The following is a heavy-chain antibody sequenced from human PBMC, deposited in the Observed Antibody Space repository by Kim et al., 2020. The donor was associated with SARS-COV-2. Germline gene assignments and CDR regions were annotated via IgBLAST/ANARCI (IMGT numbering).Heavy chain of an antibody. CDR2: INSGNGNT. CDR1: GYTFISYA. Sequence: ASVKVSCKSSGYTFISYAMHWVRQAPGQRLEWMGWINSGNGNTKYLEKLQGRVTITRDTSASTAYLELNSLTSEDTAVYYCVREGWGYWGQGTLVTVSS. J-gene: IGHJ4*02. D-gene: IGHD1-26*01. CDR3: VREGWGY. V-gene: IGHV1-3*04.